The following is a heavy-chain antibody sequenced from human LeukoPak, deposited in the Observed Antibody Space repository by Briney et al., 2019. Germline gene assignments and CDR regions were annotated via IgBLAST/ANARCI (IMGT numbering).Heavy chain of an antibody. V-gene: IGHV4-34*01. CDR3: ARGRGYNSFDY. D-gene: IGHD5-24*01. J-gene: IGHJ4*02. Sequence: SETLSLTCAVYGGSFSGYFWSWIRQSPGKGLEWIGEINHSGSTNYNPSLKSRVTISVDASKNQFSLKLSSVTAADTAVYYCARGRGYNSFDYWGLGTLVTVSS. CDR2: INHSGST. CDR1: GGSFSGYF.